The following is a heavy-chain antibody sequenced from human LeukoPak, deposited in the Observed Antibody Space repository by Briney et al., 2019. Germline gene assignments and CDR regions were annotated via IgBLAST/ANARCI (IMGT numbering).Heavy chain of an antibody. D-gene: IGHD5/OR15-5a*01. Sequence: SSVNVSCKASGYTFIHYYLHWVRQAPGQGVEWMGWINPTSGDTNYAQKFQDRVTMTRGTSINTAYMELSRLTSDDTAVHYCARLVGLSTTASYWGQGTLVIVSS. CDR2: INPTSGDT. CDR3: ARLVGLSTTASY. CDR1: GYTFIHYY. J-gene: IGHJ4*02. V-gene: IGHV1-2*02.